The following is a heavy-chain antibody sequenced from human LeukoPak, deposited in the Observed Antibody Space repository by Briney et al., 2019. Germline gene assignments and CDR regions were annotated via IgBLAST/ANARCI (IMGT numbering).Heavy chain of an antibody. V-gene: IGHV4-38-2*02. J-gene: IGHJ5*02. CDR2: IRRDGRT. CDR3: ARSFAHDGSHLGYGS. Sequence: PSETLSLTCTVSGYSISTNSYYWAWIRQPPGEGLEWIGSIRRDGRTYYNPSLESRVTITLDTFKNQFSLRLPSVTAADTAVYFFARSFAHDGSHLGYGSWGQGTLVTVSS. CDR1: GYSISTNSYY. D-gene: IGHD1-26*01.